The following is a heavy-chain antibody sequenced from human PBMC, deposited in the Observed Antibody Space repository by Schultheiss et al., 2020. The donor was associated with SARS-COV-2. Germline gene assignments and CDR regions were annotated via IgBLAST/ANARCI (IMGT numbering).Heavy chain of an antibody. CDR3: ARARGWELLSDAFDI. J-gene: IGHJ3*02. CDR2: IYSGGST. Sequence: GGSLRLSCAASGFTVSSNYMSWVRQAPGKGLEWVSVIYSGGSTYYADSVKGRFTISRDNSKNTLYLQMNSLRAEDTAVYYCARARGWELLSDAFDIWGQGTMVTVSS. CDR1: GFTVSSNY. D-gene: IGHD1-26*01. V-gene: IGHV3-66*01.